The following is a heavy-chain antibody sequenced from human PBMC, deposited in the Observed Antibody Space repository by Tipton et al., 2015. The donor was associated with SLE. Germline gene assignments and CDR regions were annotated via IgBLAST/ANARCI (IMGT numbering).Heavy chain of an antibody. CDR2: IFQGGNT. D-gene: IGHD2/OR15-2a*01. Sequence: TLSLTCTVSGDSTRSSGNSWGWIRQPPGKGLEWIGTIFQGGNTYYSASLRSRVTISLDTSTTHFSLTLSSVTAADTAVYYCAAYPLSRGPLLDGFYIWGQGTMVTVSS. J-gene: IGHJ3*02. CDR1: GDSTRSSGNS. V-gene: IGHV4-39*02. CDR3: AAYPLSRGPLLDGFYI.